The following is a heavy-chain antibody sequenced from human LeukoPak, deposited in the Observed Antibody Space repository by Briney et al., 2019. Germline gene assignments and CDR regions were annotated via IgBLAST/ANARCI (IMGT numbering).Heavy chain of an antibody. CDR3: ARDFPGEVNIVVVPAAEPDAFDI. Sequence: GGSLRLSCAASGFTFSSYSMNWVRQAPGKGLEWVSSISSSSSYIYYADSVKGRFTISRDNAKNSLYLQMNSLRAEDTAVYYCARDFPGEVNIVVVPAAEPDAFDIWGQGTMVTVSS. CDR1: GFTFSSYS. D-gene: IGHD2-2*01. CDR2: ISSSSSYI. J-gene: IGHJ3*02. V-gene: IGHV3-21*01.